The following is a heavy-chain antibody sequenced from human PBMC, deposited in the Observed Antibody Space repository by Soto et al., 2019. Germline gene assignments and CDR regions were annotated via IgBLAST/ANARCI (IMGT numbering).Heavy chain of an antibody. Sequence: PAQTLSLTCDISGDSVSSSSAARNLIRQSPSRGLEWLGRTYYRSKWIHEYTLSMESRITINPDTSKNQFSLHIYSVTPEDTAVYYCAGVVWFRGMDVWGQGTPVTVSS. CDR1: GDSVSSSSAA. J-gene: IGHJ6*02. D-gene: IGHD3-16*01. CDR3: AGVVWFRGMDV. CDR2: TYYRSKWIH. V-gene: IGHV6-1*01.